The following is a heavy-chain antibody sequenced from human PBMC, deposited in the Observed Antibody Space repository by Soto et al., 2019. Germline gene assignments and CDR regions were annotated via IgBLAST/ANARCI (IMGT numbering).Heavy chain of an antibody. CDR2: ISAYNGNT. CDR1: GYTFTSYG. CDR3: ARELGAYCGGDCYSNWFDP. J-gene: IGHJ5*02. D-gene: IGHD2-21*02. Sequence: QVQLVQSGAEVKKPGASVKVSCKASGYTFTSYGISWVRQAPGQGLEWMGWISAYNGNTNYAQKLQGRVTMTTDTSTSTDYMEVRSLRSDDTAVYYCARELGAYCGGDCYSNWFDPWGQGALVTVSS. V-gene: IGHV1-18*01.